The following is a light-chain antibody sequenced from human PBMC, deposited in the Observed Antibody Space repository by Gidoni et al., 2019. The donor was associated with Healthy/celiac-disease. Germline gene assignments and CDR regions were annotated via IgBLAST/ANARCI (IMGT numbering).Light chain of an antibody. Sequence: SSALTPDPAVSVALGQTVRITCQGDSLSSYYASRYQQKPGQAPVLVIYGKNNRRSGIPDRFSGSRSGNTASLTITGAQAEEEADYYCNSRDSSGNHWVFGGGTKLTVL. CDR3: NSRDSSGNHWV. V-gene: IGLV3-19*01. J-gene: IGLJ3*02. CDR2: GKN. CDR1: SLSSYY.